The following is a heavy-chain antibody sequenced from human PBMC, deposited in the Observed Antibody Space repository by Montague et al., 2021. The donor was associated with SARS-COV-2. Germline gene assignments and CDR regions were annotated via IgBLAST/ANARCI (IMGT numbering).Heavy chain of an antibody. CDR1: GGSFSDYK. CDR2: ISHRGSA. J-gene: IGHJ4*02. V-gene: IGHV4-34*01. CDR3: TRSHPGY. Sequence: SETLSLTCAVYGGSFSDYKWTWIRHSPGKELQWFGQISHRGSANYNPSLNSRVTISLDTAKNQFSLQLTSVNVAATAVIYCTRSHPGYWGQGTLVTVSS.